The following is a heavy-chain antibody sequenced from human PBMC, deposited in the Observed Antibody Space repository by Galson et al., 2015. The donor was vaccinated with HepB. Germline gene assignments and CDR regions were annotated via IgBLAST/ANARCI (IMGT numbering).Heavy chain of an antibody. J-gene: IGHJ4*02. V-gene: IGHV3-11*01. CDR3: AREFGYSSGWYGAPYYFDY. Sequence: SLRLSCAASGFTFSDYYMSWIRQAPGKGLEWVSYISSSGSTIYYADSVKGRFTISRDNAKNSLYLQMNSLRAEDTAVYYCAREFGYSSGWYGAPYYFDYWGQGTLVTVSS. CDR1: GFTFSDYY. D-gene: IGHD6-19*01. CDR2: ISSSGSTI.